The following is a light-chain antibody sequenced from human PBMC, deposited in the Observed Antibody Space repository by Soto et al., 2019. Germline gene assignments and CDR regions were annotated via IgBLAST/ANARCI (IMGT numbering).Light chain of an antibody. Sequence: SVLTQPASVSGSPGQSITISCTGTSSDVGAYNYVSWYQQHPGKAPKLMIYDVSHRPSGVSHRFSGSKSGNTASLTISGLQAEDEPDYYCGSYTTRSNYVLGTGTKVTVL. CDR1: SSDVGAYNY. J-gene: IGLJ1*01. V-gene: IGLV2-14*01. CDR2: DVS. CDR3: GSYTTRSNYV.